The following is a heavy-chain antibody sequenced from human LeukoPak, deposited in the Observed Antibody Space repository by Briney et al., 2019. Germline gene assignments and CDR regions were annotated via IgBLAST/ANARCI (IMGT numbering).Heavy chain of an antibody. Sequence: GGSLRLSCAASGFTFSSYAMHWVRQAPGKGLEWVAVISYDGSNKYYADSVKGRFTISRDNSKNTLYLQMNSLRAEDTAVYYCARPYYYDSSGYYPPDYWGQGTLVTVSS. V-gene: IGHV3-30-3*01. CDR1: GFTFSSYA. CDR2: ISYDGSNK. CDR3: ARPYYYDSSGYYPPDY. J-gene: IGHJ4*02. D-gene: IGHD3-22*01.